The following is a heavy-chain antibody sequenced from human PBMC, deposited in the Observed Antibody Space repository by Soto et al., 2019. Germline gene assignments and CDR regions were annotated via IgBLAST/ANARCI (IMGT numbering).Heavy chain of an antibody. CDR2: ISGDGVHT. V-gene: IGHV3-74*01. CDR3: ARLGFMGEEDF. J-gene: IGHJ4*01. D-gene: IGHD3-16*01. Sequence: EVQLAESGGGLIQPGGSLRLSCATSGFTFSRYWIHWVRQAPGEGLVWVSRISGDGVHTDYAESVKGRFTVSRDIAKSQGYLQMNNLRAEDTDIYYCARLGFMGEEDFWGQRILVTVSS. CDR1: GFTFSRYW.